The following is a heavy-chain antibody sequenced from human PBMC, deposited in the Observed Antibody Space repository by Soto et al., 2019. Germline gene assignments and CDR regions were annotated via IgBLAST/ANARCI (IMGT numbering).Heavy chain of an antibody. D-gene: IGHD6-13*01. Sequence: QVQLVQSGAEVKKPGASVKVSCKASGYTFTSYDINWVRQATGQGLEWMGWMNPNSGNTGYAQKFQGRVTMTRKTSISTAYMELSSLRSEDTAVYYCARVQSSSCYSVAEFDPWGQGTLVTVSS. CDR3: ARVQSSSCYSVAEFDP. J-gene: IGHJ5*02. CDR2: MNPNSGNT. CDR1: GYTFTSYD. V-gene: IGHV1-8*01.